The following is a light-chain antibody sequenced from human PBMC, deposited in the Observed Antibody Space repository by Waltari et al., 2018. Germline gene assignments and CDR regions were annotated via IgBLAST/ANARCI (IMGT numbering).Light chain of an antibody. CDR2: AAS. CDR3: QQYSSFLT. Sequence: DIQMTQSPSTLSASVGDRVIITCRASQSISSWLAWYQQKPGRAPKLLIYAASTLESGVPSRFSGSGSGTEYTLTISSLQPDDFATYYCQQYSSFLTFGQGTKVEIK. V-gene: IGKV1-5*03. J-gene: IGKJ1*01. CDR1: QSISSW.